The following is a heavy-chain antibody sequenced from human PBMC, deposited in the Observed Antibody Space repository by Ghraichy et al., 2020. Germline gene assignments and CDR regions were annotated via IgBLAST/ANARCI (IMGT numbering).Heavy chain of an antibody. V-gene: IGHV1-24*01. J-gene: IGHJ4*01. CDR1: GYTLTTLS. CDR2: FDPEDGET. D-gene: IGHD3-3*01. Sequence: ASVKVSCKVSGYTLTTLSMHWVRQAPGKGIEWMGGFDPEDGETIYAQKFQGRVTMTEDTSTDTAYMELSSLRSEDTAVYYCATGRFLEWFLFDYWGHGILVTISS. CDR3: ATGRFLEWFLFDY.